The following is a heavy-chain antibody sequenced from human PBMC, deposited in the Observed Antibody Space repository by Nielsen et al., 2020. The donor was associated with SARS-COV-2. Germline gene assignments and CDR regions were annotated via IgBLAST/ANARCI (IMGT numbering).Heavy chain of an antibody. CDR2: IRYDGSNK. CDR3: AKDPYSSGWYFMDY. J-gene: IGHJ4*02. D-gene: IGHD6-19*01. Sequence: GESLKISCAASGFTFSSYGMYWVRQAPGKGLEWVAFIRYDGSNKYYADSVKGRFTISRDNSKNTLYLQMNSLRAEDTAVYYCAKDPYSSGWYFMDYWGQGTLVTVSS. CDR1: GFTFSSYG. V-gene: IGHV3-30*02.